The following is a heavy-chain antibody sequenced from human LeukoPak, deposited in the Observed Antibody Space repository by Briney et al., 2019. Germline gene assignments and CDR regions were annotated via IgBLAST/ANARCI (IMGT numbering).Heavy chain of an antibody. CDR2: INHSGST. CDR3: ARGLYYYDSSGYYYAGGHFDY. CDR1: GGSFSGYY. Sequence: PSETLSLTCAVYGGSFSGYYWSWIRQPPGKGVEGIGEINHSGSTNYNPSLTSRVTISVDTSKNQFSLKLSSVTAADTAVYYCARGLYYYDSSGYYYAGGHFDYWGQGTLVTVSS. V-gene: IGHV4-34*01. D-gene: IGHD3-22*01. J-gene: IGHJ4*02.